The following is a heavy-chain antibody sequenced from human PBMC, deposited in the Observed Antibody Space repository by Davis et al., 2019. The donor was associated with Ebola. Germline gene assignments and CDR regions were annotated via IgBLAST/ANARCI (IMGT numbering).Heavy chain of an antibody. CDR3: AKYGGSPSNFFDY. CDR2: IHYTGST. D-gene: IGHD4-23*01. J-gene: IGHJ4*01. CDR1: GGSISGYY. V-gene: IGHV4-59*01. Sequence: PSETLSLTCSVSGGSISGYYWSWVRQPPGEGLEWLGCIHYTGSTAYNPSLRGRVTISVDTSKNQFSLKLNSVTAADTAVYYCAKYGGSPSNFFDYWGQGSLVTVSS.